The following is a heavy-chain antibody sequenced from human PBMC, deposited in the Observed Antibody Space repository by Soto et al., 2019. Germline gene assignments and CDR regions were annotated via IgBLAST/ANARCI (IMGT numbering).Heavy chain of an antibody. J-gene: IGHJ4*02. V-gene: IGHV3-49*03. Sequence: PGGSLRLSCTASGFTFGDYAMSWFRQAPGKGLEWVGFIRSKAYGGTTEYAASVKGRFTISRDDSKSIAYLQMNSLKTEDTAVYYCTRPPRITIFGVVTYYFDYWGQGTLVTVSS. CDR1: GFTFGDYA. D-gene: IGHD3-3*01. CDR2: IRSKAYGGTT. CDR3: TRPPRITIFGVVTYYFDY.